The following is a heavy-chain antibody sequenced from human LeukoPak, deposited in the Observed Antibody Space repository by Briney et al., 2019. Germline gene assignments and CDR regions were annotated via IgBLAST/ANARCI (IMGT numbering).Heavy chain of an antibody. CDR3: ARDLPISIAAASYYYGMDV. V-gene: IGHV3-11*01. D-gene: IGHD6-13*01. J-gene: IGHJ6*02. CDR1: GFTFSDYY. Sequence: GGSLRLSCAASGFTFSDYYMSWIRQAPGKGLEWASYISSSGSTIYYADSVKGRFTISRDNAKNSLYLQMNSLRAEDTAVYYCARDLPISIAAASYYYGMDVWGQGTTVTVSS. CDR2: ISSSGSTI.